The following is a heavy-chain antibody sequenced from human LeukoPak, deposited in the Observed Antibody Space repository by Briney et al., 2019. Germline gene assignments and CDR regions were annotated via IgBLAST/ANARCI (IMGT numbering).Heavy chain of an antibody. CDR3: ARLESPRAADDY. Sequence: GESLKISCEGSGYSFTSYGIAGVGHSPGKGREWMGIIYPGDSDTRYSPSFQGQVTISVEKSISTAYLQWSSLKASDTAMYYCARLESPRAADDYWGQGTLVTVSS. D-gene: IGHD6-13*01. V-gene: IGHV5-51*01. CDR2: IYPGDSDT. J-gene: IGHJ4*02. CDR1: GYSFTSYG.